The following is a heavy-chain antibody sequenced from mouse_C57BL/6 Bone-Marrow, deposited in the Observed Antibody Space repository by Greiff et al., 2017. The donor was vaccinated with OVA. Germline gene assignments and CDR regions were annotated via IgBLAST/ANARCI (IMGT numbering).Heavy chain of an antibody. CDR2: INPSNGGT. CDR1: GYTFTSYW. D-gene: IGHD3-3*01. CDR3: ARDLGDYFDY. V-gene: IGHV1-53*01. J-gene: IGHJ2*01. Sequence: QVQLKESGTDLVKPGASVKLSCKASGYTFTSYWMHWVKQRPGQGLEWIGNINPSNGGTNYNEKFKSKATLTVDKSSSTAYMQLSSLTSEDSAVYYCARDLGDYFDYWGQGTTLTVSS.